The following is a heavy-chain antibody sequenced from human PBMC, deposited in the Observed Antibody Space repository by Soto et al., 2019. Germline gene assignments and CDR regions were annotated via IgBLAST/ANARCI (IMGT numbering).Heavy chain of an antibody. V-gene: IGHV3-15*01. Sequence: GGSLRLSCAASGLIFRNAWMSWVRQAPGKGLEWVGRIKSKSSGGTTDYAAPVEGRATISRAHSKRTLYLQMTSLAVEDTAVYFYASEKGWRQSPLDSWGQGALVTVSS. CDR2: IKSKSSGGTT. CDR1: GLIFRNAW. J-gene: IGHJ5*01. D-gene: IGHD4-4*01. CDR3: ASEKGWRQSPLDS.